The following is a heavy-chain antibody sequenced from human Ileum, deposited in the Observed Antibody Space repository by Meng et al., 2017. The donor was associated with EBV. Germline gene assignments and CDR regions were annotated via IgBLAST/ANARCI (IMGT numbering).Heavy chain of an antibody. CDR3: ARGRRNEPLFDY. CDR1: GDSFSTQT. Sequence: HVQLVQPGAEVMKPXXXXXVXCKSSGDSFSTQTFSWVRQAPGQGLEWMGGLIAVFDKTKAAPRFQDRVTFTADESTSTAYMELSSLTFDDTAVYFCARGRRNEPLFDYWGQGTLVTVSS. CDR2: LIAVFDKT. J-gene: IGHJ4*02. D-gene: IGHD1-14*01. V-gene: IGHV1-69*12.